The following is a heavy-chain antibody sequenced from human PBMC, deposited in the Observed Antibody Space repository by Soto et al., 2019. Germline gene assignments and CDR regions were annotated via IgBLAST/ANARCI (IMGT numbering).Heavy chain of an antibody. V-gene: IGHV4-34*01. Sequence: SETLSLTCAVYGGSFSGYYWSWIRQPPGKGLEWIGEINHSGSTNYNPSLKSRVTISVDTSKNQFSLKLSSVTAADTAVYYCARVTIFGVVKRGMDVWGQGTTVTVSS. J-gene: IGHJ6*02. CDR3: ARVTIFGVVKRGMDV. CDR1: GGSFSGYY. CDR2: INHSGST. D-gene: IGHD3-3*01.